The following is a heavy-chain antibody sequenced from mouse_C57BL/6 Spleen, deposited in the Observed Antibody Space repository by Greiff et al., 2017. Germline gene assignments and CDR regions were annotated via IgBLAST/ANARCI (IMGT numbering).Heavy chain of an antibody. V-gene: IGHV1-19*01. D-gene: IGHD2-4*01. Sequence: EVQLQQSGPVLVKPGASVKMSCKASGYTFTDYYMNWVKQSHGKSLEWIGVINPYNGGTSYNQKFKGKATLTVDKSSSTAYMELNSLTSEDSAVYYCASDYDYEDYWGQGTTLTVSS. CDR1: GYTFTDYY. CDR2: INPYNGGT. J-gene: IGHJ2*01. CDR3: ASDYDYEDY.